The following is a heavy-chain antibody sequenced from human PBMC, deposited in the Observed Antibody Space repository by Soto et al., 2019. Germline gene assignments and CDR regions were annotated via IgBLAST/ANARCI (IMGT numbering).Heavy chain of an antibody. CDR2: IIPIFGTA. V-gene: IGHV1-69*13. J-gene: IGHJ6*02. D-gene: IGHD2-15*01. CDR1: GGTFSSYA. Sequence: SVKVSCKASGGTFSSYAISWVRQAPGQGLEWMGGIIPIFGTANYAQKFQGRVTITADESTSTAYMELSSLRSEDTAVYYCARGKPSIVVVVAATMYYYYGMDVWGQGTTVTVSS. CDR3: ARGKPSIVVVVAATMYYYYGMDV.